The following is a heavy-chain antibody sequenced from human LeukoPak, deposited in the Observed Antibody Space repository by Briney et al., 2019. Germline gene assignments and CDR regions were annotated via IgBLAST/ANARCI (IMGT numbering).Heavy chain of an antibody. V-gene: IGHV3-74*01. CDR2: IRGDVSQT. Sequence: GGALRLSCVASGFIFSRHWMQWIRHTPGKGVGWVLRIRGDVSQTCYADSLSGRYTISRDNTRDSLYLQLTSLRVDDSAVYYCARPEQAVAATVWGQGSLVTVHS. J-gene: IGHJ4*01. CDR1: GFIFSRHW. CDR3: ARPEQAVAATV. D-gene: IGHD6-19*01.